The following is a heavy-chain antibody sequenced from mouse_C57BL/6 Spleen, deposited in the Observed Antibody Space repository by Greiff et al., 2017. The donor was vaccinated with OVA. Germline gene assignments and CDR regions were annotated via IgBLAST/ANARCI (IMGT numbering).Heavy chain of an antibody. Sequence: EVKLQQSGPELVKPGASVKIPCKASGYTFTDYNMDWVKQSHGKSLEWIGDINPNNGGTIYNQKFKGKATLTVDKSSSTAYMELRSLTSEDTAVYYCASLGVVYGNLYYFDYWGQGTTLTVSS. J-gene: IGHJ2*01. CDR1: GYTFTDYN. D-gene: IGHD2-1*01. CDR2: INPNNGGT. CDR3: ASLGVVYGNLYYFDY. V-gene: IGHV1-18*01.